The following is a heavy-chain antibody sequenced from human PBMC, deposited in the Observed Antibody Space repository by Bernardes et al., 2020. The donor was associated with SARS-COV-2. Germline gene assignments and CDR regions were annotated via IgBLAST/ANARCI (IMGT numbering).Heavy chain of an antibody. V-gene: IGHV4-34*01. D-gene: IGHD2-2*01. CDR3: ARGRNCSSTSCYHRSFDY. J-gene: IGHJ4*02. Sequence: SETLSLTCAVYGGSFSGYYWSWIRQPPGKGLEWIGEINHSGSTNYNPSLKSRVTISVDTSKNQFSLKLSSVTAADTAVYYCARGRNCSSTSCYHRSFDYWGQGTLVTVSS. CDR2: INHSGST. CDR1: GGSFSGYY.